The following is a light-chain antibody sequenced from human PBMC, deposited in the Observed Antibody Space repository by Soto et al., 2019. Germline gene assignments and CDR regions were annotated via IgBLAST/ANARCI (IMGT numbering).Light chain of an antibody. J-gene: IGLJ1*01. CDR3: ISYTSTSTPYV. CDR1: SSDVGRYNY. Sequence: QSALTQPASVSGSPGQSITISCTGTSSDVGRYNYVSWYQQHPVKAPKLMIYDVSNRPSGVANRFSGSKSGNTASLTISWLQAEDEADYYCISYTSTSTPYVFGSGTKLTV. CDR2: DVS. V-gene: IGLV2-14*03.